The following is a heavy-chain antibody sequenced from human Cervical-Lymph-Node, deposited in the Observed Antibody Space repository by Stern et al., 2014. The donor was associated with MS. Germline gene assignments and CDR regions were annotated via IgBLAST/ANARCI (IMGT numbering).Heavy chain of an antibody. D-gene: IGHD6-6*01. CDR3: ARRSGSSWDFDY. Sequence: EVQLEESGAEVKKPGESLKISCKGSGYTFTTHWIGWVRQTPGKGPEWMVVIYPADSDTRYSPSFQGQVTISADRSINTAYLQWSSLKASDSAMYYCARRSGSSWDFDYWGQGTLVTVSS. CDR1: GYTFTTHW. CDR2: IYPADSDT. J-gene: IGHJ4*02. V-gene: IGHV5-51*01.